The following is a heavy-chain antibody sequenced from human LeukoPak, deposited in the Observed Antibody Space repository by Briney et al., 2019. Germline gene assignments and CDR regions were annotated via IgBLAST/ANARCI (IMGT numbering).Heavy chain of an antibody. Sequence: GASVTVSCKASGYTFTGYYMHWVRQAPGQGLEWMGWINPNSGGTNYAQKFQGRVTMPRDTSISTAYMELSSLRSEDTAVYYCARVVLGDYDILTGYSMGWFDPGGQGTLVTVSS. CDR3: ARVVLGDYDILTGYSMGWFDP. CDR1: GYTFTGYY. V-gene: IGHV1-2*02. CDR2: INPNSGGT. D-gene: IGHD3-9*01. J-gene: IGHJ5*02.